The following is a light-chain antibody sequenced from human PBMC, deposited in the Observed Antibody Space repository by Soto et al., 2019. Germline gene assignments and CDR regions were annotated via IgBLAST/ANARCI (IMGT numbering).Light chain of an antibody. Sequence: IQMTQSPSSLSASVGDRVTITCRASHNIDTYLNWYQQKPGKAPILLIYAASSLQSGVPSRFSGSGSGTDFTLTISSLQPEDFATYYCLQDYNYPRTFGQGTKVDIK. V-gene: IGKV1-6*02. CDR2: AAS. J-gene: IGKJ1*01. CDR3: LQDYNYPRT. CDR1: HNIDTY.